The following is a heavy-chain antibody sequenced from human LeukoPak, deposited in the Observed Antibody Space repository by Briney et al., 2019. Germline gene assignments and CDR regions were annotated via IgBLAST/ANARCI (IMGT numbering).Heavy chain of an antibody. J-gene: IGHJ3*02. Sequence: ASVKVSCKTSGYTFTGYYMHWVRQAPGQGLDWMGWIYPNSGVTNSPQKFQGGVTMTRDTSISTAYLELSSLRSDDAAVYYCARLWGKFDAFDIWGQGTMVTVSS. CDR1: GYTFTGYY. CDR3: ARLWGKFDAFDI. CDR2: IYPNSGVT. V-gene: IGHV1-2*02. D-gene: IGHD7-27*01.